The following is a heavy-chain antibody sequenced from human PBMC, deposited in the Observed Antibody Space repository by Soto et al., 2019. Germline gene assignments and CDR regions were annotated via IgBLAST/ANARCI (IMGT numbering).Heavy chain of an antibody. D-gene: IGHD1-26*01. CDR2: ITPGGGST. CDR1: GYPFATCY. J-gene: IGHJ4*02. Sequence: QVQLVQSGAEVRKPGASVKISCKAAGYPFATCYMQWVRQAPGQGLEWMGTITPGGGSTSYAQKFQDRVTITRDTSTTTVYMELSSLTSEDTAVYYCARTDKGGSYWGQGTLVTVSS. CDR3: ARTDKGGSY. V-gene: IGHV1-46*01.